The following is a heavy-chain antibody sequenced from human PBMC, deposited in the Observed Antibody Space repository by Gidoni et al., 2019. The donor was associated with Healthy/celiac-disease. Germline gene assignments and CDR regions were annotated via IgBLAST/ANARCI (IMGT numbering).Heavy chain of an antibody. D-gene: IGHD4-17*01. CDR1: GFTFSSYA. Sequence: QVQLVESGGGVVQPGRSLRLPGSASGFTFSSYALHWVRQAPGKGLGWVAVISYDGSNKYYADSVKGRFTISRDNSKNTLYLQMNSLRAEDTAVYYFARCYTYPPGDYVPGCAFDIWGQGTMVTVSS. J-gene: IGHJ3*02. V-gene: IGHV3-30-3*01. CDR3: ARCYTYPPGDYVPGCAFDI. CDR2: ISYDGSNK.